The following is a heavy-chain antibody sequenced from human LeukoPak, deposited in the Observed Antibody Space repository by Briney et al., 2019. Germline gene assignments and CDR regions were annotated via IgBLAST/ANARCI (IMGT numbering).Heavy chain of an antibody. CDR3: ARDHLVAGDFDY. CDR2: ISAYNGNA. D-gene: IGHD6-19*01. V-gene: IGHV1-18*04. Sequence: ASVKVSCKASGYTFTSYGISWVRQAPGQGLEWMGWISAYNGNANYAQKLQGRVTMTTDTSTSTAYMELRSLRSDDTAVYYCARDHLVAGDFDYWGQGTLVTVSS. J-gene: IGHJ4*02. CDR1: GYTFTSYG.